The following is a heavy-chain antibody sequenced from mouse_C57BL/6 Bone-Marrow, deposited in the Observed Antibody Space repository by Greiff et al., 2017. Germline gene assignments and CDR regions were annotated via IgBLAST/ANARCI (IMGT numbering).Heavy chain of an antibody. J-gene: IGHJ3*01. CDR1: GYTFTSYW. V-gene: IGHV1-55*01. CDR2: IYPGSGST. Sequence: QVQLQQPGAELVKPGASVKMSCKASGYTFTSYWITWVKQRPGQGLEWIGDIYPGSGSTNYNEKFKSKATLTVDTSSSTAYMQLSSLTSEDSAVYYCARGGVWSRAFAYWGQGTLVTVSA. CDR3: ARGGVWSRAFAY. D-gene: IGHD2-10*02.